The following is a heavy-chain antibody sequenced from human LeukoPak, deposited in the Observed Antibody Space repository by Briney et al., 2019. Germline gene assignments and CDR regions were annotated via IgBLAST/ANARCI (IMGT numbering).Heavy chain of an antibody. D-gene: IGHD6-13*01. CDR1: GFTFSSYA. Sequence: GRSLRLSCAASGFTFSSYAMSWVRQAPGKGLEWVSSLSGSGGTTYYADSVKGRFTISRDNANNRLYLQMNIVRAEDTALYYCAKDVLDSINWSRGDYWGQGTLVTVSS. CDR2: LSGSGGTT. V-gene: IGHV3-23*01. J-gene: IGHJ4*02. CDR3: AKDVLDSINWSRGDY.